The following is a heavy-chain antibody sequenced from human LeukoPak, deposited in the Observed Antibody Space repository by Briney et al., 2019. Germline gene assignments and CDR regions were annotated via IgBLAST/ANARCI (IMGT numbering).Heavy chain of an antibody. D-gene: IGHD2-2*01. CDR2: IYNSGRT. Sequence: SETLSLTCTVSGASISSYYWSWIRQPPGKGLEWIGYIYNSGRTNYNPSPKSRVTISVDTPKNQFSLRLNSVTAADTAVYYCARGHSNCSPTSGYFPSDYWGQGTLVTVSS. V-gene: IGHV4-59*01. CDR1: GASISSYY. CDR3: ARGHSNCSPTSGYFPSDY. J-gene: IGHJ4*02.